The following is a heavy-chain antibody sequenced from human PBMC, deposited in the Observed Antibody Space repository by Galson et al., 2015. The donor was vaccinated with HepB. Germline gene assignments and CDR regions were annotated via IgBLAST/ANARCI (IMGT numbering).Heavy chain of an antibody. CDR3: ARDLGGYSQRYYYYGMDV. J-gene: IGHJ6*02. D-gene: IGHD5-18*01. V-gene: IGHV1-8*01. CDR1: GYTFTSYD. Sequence: SVKVSCKASGYTFTSYDINWVRQATGQGLEWMGWMNPNSGNTGYAQKFQGRVTMTRNTSISTAYMELSSLRSEDTAVYYCARDLGGYSQRYYYYGMDVWGQGTTVTVSS. CDR2: MNPNSGNT.